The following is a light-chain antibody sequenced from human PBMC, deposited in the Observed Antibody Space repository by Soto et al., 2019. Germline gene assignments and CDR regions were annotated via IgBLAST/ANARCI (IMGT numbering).Light chain of an antibody. V-gene: IGLV2-11*01. CDR2: DVS. CDR3: CSYAGSYTDI. Sequence: QSVLTQPRSVSVSPGQSVTISCTGTSSDVGGYNYVSWYQQHPGKDPKLMIYDVSKRPSGVPDRFSGSKSGNTASLAISGLQAEDEADYYCCSYAGSYTDIFGIGTKVTVL. J-gene: IGLJ1*01. CDR1: SSDVGGYNY.